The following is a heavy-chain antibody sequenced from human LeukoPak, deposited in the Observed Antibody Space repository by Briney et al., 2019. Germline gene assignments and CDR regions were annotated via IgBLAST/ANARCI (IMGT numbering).Heavy chain of an antibody. Sequence: GGSLRLSCAVSGFSFTDAWMSWVRQAPGKGLECISRIKSKGGGGTIDYAAPVKGRFTISRDDSKNTVYLQMNSLKTEDTAVYFCTHDSSAYYTFHYWGQGALVTVSS. CDR2: IKSKGGGGTI. CDR1: GFSFTDAW. J-gene: IGHJ4*02. V-gene: IGHV3-15*01. CDR3: THDSSAYYTFHY. D-gene: IGHD3-22*01.